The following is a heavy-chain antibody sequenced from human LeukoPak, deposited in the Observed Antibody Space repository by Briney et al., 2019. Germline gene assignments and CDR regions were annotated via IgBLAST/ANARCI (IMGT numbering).Heavy chain of an antibody. D-gene: IGHD2-8*01. Sequence: AGGSLRLSCAASGFTFSSYAVSWVRQAPGKGLEWVSSISGSGGSTYSADSVKGRFTISRDNSKNTLYLQMNSLRAEDTALYYCAKDRSCTNDICHGDFDYWSQGTLVTVSS. CDR2: ISGSGGST. V-gene: IGHV3-23*01. J-gene: IGHJ4*02. CDR3: AKDRSCTNDICHGDFDY. CDR1: GFTFSSYA.